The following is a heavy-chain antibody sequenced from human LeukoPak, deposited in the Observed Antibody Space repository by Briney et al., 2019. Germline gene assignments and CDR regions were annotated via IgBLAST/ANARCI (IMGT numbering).Heavy chain of an antibody. D-gene: IGHD6-25*01. CDR1: GGSISSGGYS. CDR3: ARDKGGPLDI. J-gene: IGHJ3*02. V-gene: IGHV4-31*03. CDR2: IYYSGST. Sequence: PSETLSLTCTVSGGSISSGGYSWSWIRQHPGKGLEWIGYIYYSGSTYYNPSLKSRVTISVDTSKNQFSLKLSSVTAADTAVYYCARDKGGPLDIWGQGTMVTVSS.